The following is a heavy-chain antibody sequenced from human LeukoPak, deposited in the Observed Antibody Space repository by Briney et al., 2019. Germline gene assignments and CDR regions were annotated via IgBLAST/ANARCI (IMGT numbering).Heavy chain of an antibody. Sequence: GGSLRLSCAASRSSFSSYGMHWVRQAPGKGLEWVAFIQYDGSDKNYADSVKGRFTISRDNSKNTLYLQMNSLRPEDTAVYYCAKEPPNGFEIWGQGTMVTVSS. CDR1: RSSFSSYG. V-gene: IGHV3-30*02. J-gene: IGHJ3*02. CDR2: IQYDGSDK. CDR3: AKEPPNGFEI.